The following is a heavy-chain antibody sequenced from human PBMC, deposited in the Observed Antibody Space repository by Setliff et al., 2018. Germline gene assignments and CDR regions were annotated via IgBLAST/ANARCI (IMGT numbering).Heavy chain of an antibody. V-gene: IGHV1-18*01. CDR2: INNYNFNT. D-gene: IGHD3-22*01. CDR1: GFTFTDYG. CDR3: ARINFYVSSGHYYAPEL. Sequence: GASVKVSCKSSGFTFTDYGITWVRQVPGQGLEWMGWINNYNFNTQYARKFQGRVTVTTDTSTTTAYMELRSLRADDTAVYYCARINFYVSSGHYYAPELWGQGTTVTVSS. J-gene: IGHJ4*02.